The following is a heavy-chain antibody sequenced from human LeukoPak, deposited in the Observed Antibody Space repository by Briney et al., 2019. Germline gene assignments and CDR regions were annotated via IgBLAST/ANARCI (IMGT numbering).Heavy chain of an antibody. V-gene: IGHV3-21*01. D-gene: IGHD5-24*01. Sequence: PGGSLRLSCAASGFTFSSYSMNWVRQAPGKGLEWVSSTSSSSSYIYYADSVKGRFTISRDNAKNSLYLQMNSLRAEDTAVYYCARDRWEMTTYIWDYYYYMDVWGKGTTVTVSS. J-gene: IGHJ6*03. CDR2: TSSSSSYI. CDR1: GFTFSSYS. CDR3: ARDRWEMTTYIWDYYYYMDV.